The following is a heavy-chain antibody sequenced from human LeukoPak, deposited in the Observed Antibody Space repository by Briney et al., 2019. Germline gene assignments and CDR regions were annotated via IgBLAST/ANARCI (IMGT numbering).Heavy chain of an antibody. J-gene: IGHJ4*02. CDR2: INPNSGGT. Sequence: ASVKVSCKASGYTFTGYYMHWVRQAPGQGLEWMGWINPNSGGTNYAQKFQGRVTMTRDTSISTAYMELSRLRSDDTAVYYCARALNPSVYDFWSGPYFDYWGQGTLVTVSS. CDR1: GYTFTGYY. V-gene: IGHV1-2*02. CDR3: ARALNPSVYDFWSGPYFDY. D-gene: IGHD3-3*01.